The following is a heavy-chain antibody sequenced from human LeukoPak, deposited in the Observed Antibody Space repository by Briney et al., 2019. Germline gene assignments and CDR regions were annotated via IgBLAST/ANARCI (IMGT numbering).Heavy chain of an antibody. J-gene: IGHJ4*02. Sequence: PGGSLRLSCAASGFSFSSYWMHWVRQAPGKGLVCVSRINSDGSITIYADSVRGRFTISRDNSKNTLYLQMNSLRVDDTAVYYCARDVQGGYCSSASCYSDYWGQGTLVTVSS. CDR3: ARDVQGGYCSSASCYSDY. D-gene: IGHD2-2*01. CDR2: INSDGSIT. CDR1: GFSFSSYW. V-gene: IGHV3-74*01.